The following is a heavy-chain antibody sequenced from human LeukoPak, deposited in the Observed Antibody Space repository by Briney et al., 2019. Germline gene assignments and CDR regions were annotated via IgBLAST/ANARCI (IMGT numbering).Heavy chain of an antibody. D-gene: IGHD6-19*01. CDR3: AKEGSSGSDGMDV. J-gene: IGHJ6*02. V-gene: IGHV3-30*02. Sequence: GGSLRLSCAASGFTFSSYGMHWVRQAPGKGLEGVAFIRYDGSNKYYADSVKGRFTISRDNSKNTLYLQMNSLRAEDTAVYYCAKEGSSGSDGMDVWGQGTTVTVSS. CDR2: IRYDGSNK. CDR1: GFTFSSYG.